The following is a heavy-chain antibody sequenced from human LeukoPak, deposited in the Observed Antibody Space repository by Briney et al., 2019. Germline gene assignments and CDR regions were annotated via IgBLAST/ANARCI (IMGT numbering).Heavy chain of an antibody. V-gene: IGHV1-8*01. Sequence: ASVKVSCKASGYTFTIFDINWVRQAPGQGLEWVGWINPKTGDTVYAQNFQGRVTMTTDTSTSTAYMELRSLRSDDTAVYYCAREITMIELDYWGQGTLVTVSS. CDR1: GYTFTIFD. D-gene: IGHD3-22*01. J-gene: IGHJ4*02. CDR2: INPKTGDT. CDR3: AREITMIELDY.